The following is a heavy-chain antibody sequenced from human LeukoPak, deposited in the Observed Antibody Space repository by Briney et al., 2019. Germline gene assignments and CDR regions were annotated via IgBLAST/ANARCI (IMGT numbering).Heavy chain of an antibody. CDR2: IYYSGST. CDR1: GGSISSHY. Sequence: TSETLSLTCTVSGGSISSHYWSWIRQPPGKGLEWIGYIYYSGSTNYNPSLKSRVTISVDKSKNQFSLKLSSVTAADTAVYYRAIGRYVAAIFDYWPQDTLVSVS. J-gene: IGHJ4*02. D-gene: IGHD6-6*01. V-gene: IGHV4-59*11. CDR3: AIGRYVAAIFDY.